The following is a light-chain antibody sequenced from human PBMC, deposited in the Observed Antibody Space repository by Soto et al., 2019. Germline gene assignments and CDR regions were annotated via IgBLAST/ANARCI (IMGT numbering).Light chain of an antibody. CDR2: KAS. CDR1: QTISSW. J-gene: IGKJ1*01. Sequence: DIQMTQYPSTLSVSVGDRVTITCRASQTISSWLAWYQQKPGEAPKLLIYKASTLKSGVPSRLSGSGSGTEFTLTISSLQPDDFATYYCQQYTNTNNTWMFGQGTKVDI. CDR3: QQYTNTNNTWM. V-gene: IGKV1-5*03.